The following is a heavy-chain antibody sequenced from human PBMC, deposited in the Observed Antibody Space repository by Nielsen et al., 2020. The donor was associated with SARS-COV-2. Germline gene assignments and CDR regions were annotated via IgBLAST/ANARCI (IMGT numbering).Heavy chain of an antibody. D-gene: IGHD3-22*01. Sequence: RQAPGKGLEWIGSIYDSGSTYYNPSLKSRVTISVDKSKNQFSLKLSSVTAADTAVYYCARADSADYYDSSGYFDYWGQGTLVTVSS. CDR3: ARADSADYYDSSGYFDY. CDR2: IYDSGST. J-gene: IGHJ4*02. V-gene: IGHV4-39*07.